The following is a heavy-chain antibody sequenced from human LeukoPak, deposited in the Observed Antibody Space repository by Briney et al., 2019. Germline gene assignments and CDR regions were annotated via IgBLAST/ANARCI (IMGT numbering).Heavy chain of an antibody. J-gene: IGHJ4*02. D-gene: IGHD6-19*01. CDR1: GFTFSSSA. Sequence: GGSLRLSCAASGFTFSSSAMSWVRQVPGKGLEWVSGISDSGGSTNYADSVKGRFTISRDNSKNTLYLQINSLRAEDTAVYYCAKDSTGVAGYFDYWGQGTLVTVSS. CDR3: AKDSTGVAGYFDY. V-gene: IGHV3-23*01. CDR2: ISDSGGST.